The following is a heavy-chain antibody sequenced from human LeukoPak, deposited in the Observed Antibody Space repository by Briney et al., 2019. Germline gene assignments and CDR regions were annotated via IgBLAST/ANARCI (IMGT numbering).Heavy chain of an antibody. V-gene: IGHV3-23*01. CDR1: GFTFSTYA. D-gene: IGHD3-22*01. Sequence: PGGSLRLSCAASGFTFSTYAMTWVRQAPGKGLGWVSSIRDSGGSTYYADSVKGRFTISRDTSKSTLYLQMNSLRAEDTAVYYCAKDFTTGSLGYFDYWGQGTLVTVSS. CDR2: IRDSGGST. CDR3: AKDFTTGSLGYFDY. J-gene: IGHJ4*02.